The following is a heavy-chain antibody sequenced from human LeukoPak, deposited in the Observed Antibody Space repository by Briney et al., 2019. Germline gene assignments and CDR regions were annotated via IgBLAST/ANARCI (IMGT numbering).Heavy chain of an antibody. CDR1: GGSISSGGYS. Sequence: PSEALSLTCAVSGGSISSGGYSWSWIRQPPGKGLEWIGYIYYSGSTYYNPSLKSRVTISVDTSKNQFSLKLSSVTAADTAVYYCARDRQGPPGSPRYNYYFDYWGQGTLLTVSS. J-gene: IGHJ4*02. CDR3: ARDRQGPPGSPRYNYYFDY. D-gene: IGHD1-1*01. V-gene: IGHV4-30-4*07. CDR2: IYYSGST.